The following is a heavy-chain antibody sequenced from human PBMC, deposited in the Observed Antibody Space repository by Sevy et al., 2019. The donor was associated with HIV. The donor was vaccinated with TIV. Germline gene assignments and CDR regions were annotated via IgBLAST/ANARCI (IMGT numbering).Heavy chain of an antibody. CDR1: GGSMESYY. Sequence: SETLSLTCTVSGGSMESYYWSWIRQPPGKGLEWIGYIYSTGSTNYNPSLKNRLTISLVPSKTQFSLKRYSVTAADTAIYYCALEIFYGIRGSHHYASTAYYYDIWGQGTMVTVSS. CDR3: ALEIFYGIRGSHHYASTAYYYDI. J-gene: IGHJ3*01. D-gene: IGHD3-22*01. CDR2: IYSTGST. V-gene: IGHV4-59*13.